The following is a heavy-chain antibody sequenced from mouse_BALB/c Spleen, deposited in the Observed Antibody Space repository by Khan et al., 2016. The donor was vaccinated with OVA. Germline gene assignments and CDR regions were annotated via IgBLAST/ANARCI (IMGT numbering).Heavy chain of an antibody. CDR2: IAPANGNT. D-gene: IGHD2-3*01. V-gene: IGHV14-3*02. Sequence: VQLQQSGAALVKPGASVDLSCTASGFNIKDTYIHWVKQRPEQGLEWIGRIAPANGNTKYDPKFQGKATITADTSSNTSYLRLSSLTSEDTAVYFCARPSYDPRDFDVWGAGTTVTV. J-gene: IGHJ1*01. CDR1: GFNIKDTY. CDR3: ARPSYDPRDFDV.